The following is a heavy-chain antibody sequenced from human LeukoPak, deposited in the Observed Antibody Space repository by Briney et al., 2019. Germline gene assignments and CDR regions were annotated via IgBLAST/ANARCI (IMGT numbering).Heavy chain of an antibody. CDR2: ISSGGGNK. Sequence: GGSLRLSCAASGVTFSSYPMHWVRQAPGKGLEWVAFISSGGGNKYYADSVKGRFTISRDNSKNTLYLQTTTLRAEDTAVYYCARERQSYYGSGSYYNPLPWGQGTLVTVSS. CDR3: ARERQSYYGSGSYYNPLP. D-gene: IGHD3-10*01. J-gene: IGHJ5*02. CDR1: GVTFSSYP. V-gene: IGHV3-30*04.